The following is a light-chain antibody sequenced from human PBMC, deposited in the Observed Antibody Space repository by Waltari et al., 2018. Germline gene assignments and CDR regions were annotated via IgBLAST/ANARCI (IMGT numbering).Light chain of an antibody. J-gene: IGKJ1*01. Sequence: DIQMTQSPSTLSASVGDRVTLTCRASQSISTWLAWYQQKPGEAPKLLIYRASSLQSGVPSSFSGSGSGTEFTLTISSLQPDDFATYYCQQYNISPLTFGQGTKVEIK. CDR3: QQYNISPLT. CDR1: QSISTW. CDR2: RAS. V-gene: IGKV1-5*03.